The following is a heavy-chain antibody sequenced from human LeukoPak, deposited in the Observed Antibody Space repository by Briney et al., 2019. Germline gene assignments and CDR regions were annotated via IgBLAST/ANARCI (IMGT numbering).Heavy chain of an antibody. Sequence: SETLSLTCTVSSASIISYYWSWIRQPPGKGLEWIGYIFYSGSTSYNPSLKSRVTISIDTSKSQFSLKLSSVTAADTAVYYCARDGGGAKSSHGRYYMDVWGKGTTVTVSS. D-gene: IGHD6-13*01. CDR2: IFYSGST. J-gene: IGHJ6*03. V-gene: IGHV4-59*12. CDR3: ARDGGGAKSSHGRYYMDV. CDR1: SASIISYY.